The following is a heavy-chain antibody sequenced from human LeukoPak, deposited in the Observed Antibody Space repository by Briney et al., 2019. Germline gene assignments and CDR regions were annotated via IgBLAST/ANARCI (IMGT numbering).Heavy chain of an antibody. CDR3: TRLPMNRGVMAYYFET. CDR1: GYSFTDYW. Sequence: GESLKISCQGSGYSFTDYWIGWVRQMPGKGPEWMGIIYPGDSDTKYSPSFQGHVTISADRSISTAYLQWSSLRASDTAIYYCTRLPMNRGVMAYYFETWGQGTLVTVSS. V-gene: IGHV5-51*01. CDR2: IYPGDSDT. D-gene: IGHD3-10*01. J-gene: IGHJ4*02.